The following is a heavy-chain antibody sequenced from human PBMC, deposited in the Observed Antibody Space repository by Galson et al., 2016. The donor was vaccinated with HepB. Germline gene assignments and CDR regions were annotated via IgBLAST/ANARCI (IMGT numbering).Heavy chain of an antibody. D-gene: IGHD3-9*01. Sequence: SLRLSCAASGFTFRSYGMNWVRQAPGRGLEWVATISYDGNNKYSDDSVKGRFTISRDTSKNTLYLQMNTLRAEDTAVYFCAKSDILAGYSTFDFWGQGTLVTVSS. J-gene: IGHJ4*02. V-gene: IGHV3-30*18. CDR3: AKSDILAGYSTFDF. CDR1: GFTFRSYG. CDR2: ISYDGNNK.